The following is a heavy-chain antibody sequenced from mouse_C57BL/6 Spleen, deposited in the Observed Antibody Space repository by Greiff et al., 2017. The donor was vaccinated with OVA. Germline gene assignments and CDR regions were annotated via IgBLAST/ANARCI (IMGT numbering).Heavy chain of an antibody. V-gene: IGHV15-2*01. CDR1: DSEVFPIAY. J-gene: IGHJ1*03. Sequence: QVQLQQSGSELRSPGSSVKLSCKDFDSEVFPIAYMSWVRQKPGHGFEWIGGILPSIGRTSYGEKFEDKATLDADTLSNTAYLELNSLTSEDSAIYDCARRGRDYDWYFDVWGTGTTVTVSS. CDR3: ARRGRDYDWYFDV. D-gene: IGHD2-4*01. CDR2: ILPSIGRT.